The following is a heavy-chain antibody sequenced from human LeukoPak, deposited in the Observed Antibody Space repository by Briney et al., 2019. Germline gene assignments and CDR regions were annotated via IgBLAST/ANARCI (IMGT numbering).Heavy chain of an antibody. V-gene: IGHV1-2*02. CDR3: ARESSSGSYGMDV. J-gene: IGHJ6*02. D-gene: IGHD3-10*01. CDR2: INPNSGGT. CDR1: GYTFTGYY. Sequence: ASVNVSCKASGYTFTGYYMHLVRQAPGQGLEWMGWINPNSGGTNYAQKFQGRVTMTRDTSISTAYMELSRLRSGDTAVYYCARESSSGSYGMDVWGQGTTVTVSS.